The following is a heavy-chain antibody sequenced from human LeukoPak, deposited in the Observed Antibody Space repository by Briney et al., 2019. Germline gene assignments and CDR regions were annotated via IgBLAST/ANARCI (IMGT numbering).Heavy chain of an antibody. J-gene: IGHJ4*02. CDR2: IYHSGSA. D-gene: IGHD2-2*01. Sequence: PSETLSLTCTVSGYSISSGYYWGWIRQPPGKGLGWIGSIYHSGSAYYNPSLKSRVTISVDTSKNQFSLKPSSVTAADTAVYYGARTEVVPAAPDYWGQGTLVTVSS. CDR1: GYSISSGYY. V-gene: IGHV4-38-2*02. CDR3: ARTEVVPAAPDY.